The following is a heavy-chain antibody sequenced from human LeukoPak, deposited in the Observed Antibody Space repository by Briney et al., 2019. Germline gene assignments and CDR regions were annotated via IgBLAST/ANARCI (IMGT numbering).Heavy chain of an antibody. CDR1: GYTFTSYD. Sequence: ASVKVSCKASGYTFTSYDINWVRQATGQGLEWMGWMNPNSGNTGYAQKFQGRVTMTRNTSISTAYMELSSLRSEDTAVYYCARGGQGIAARPEDYYYYYYMDVWGKGTTVTVSS. CDR2: MNPNSGNT. D-gene: IGHD6-6*01. V-gene: IGHV1-8*01. J-gene: IGHJ6*03. CDR3: ARGGQGIAARPEDYYYYYYMDV.